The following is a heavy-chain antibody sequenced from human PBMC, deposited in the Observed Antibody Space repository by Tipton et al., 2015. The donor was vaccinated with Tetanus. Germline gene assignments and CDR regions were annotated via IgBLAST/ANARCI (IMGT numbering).Heavy chain of an antibody. V-gene: IGHV4-61*01. CDR3: ARFYCGGACHSPCYNGMDV. CDR2: VYPSGSA. D-gene: IGHD2-21*02. CDR1: GASVSGGTDY. Sequence: GLVKPSETLPLICTVSGASVSGGTDYWTWIRQPPGKGLEWIGHVYPSGSAYYNPSLESRVTLSVDRSKNQFSLNMRSVTAAVTAIYYWARFYCGGACHSPCYNGMDVWGQGTTVSVSS. J-gene: IGHJ6*02.